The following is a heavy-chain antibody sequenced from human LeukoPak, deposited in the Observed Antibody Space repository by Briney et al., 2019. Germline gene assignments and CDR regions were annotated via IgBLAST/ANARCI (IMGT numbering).Heavy chain of an antibody. CDR2: IDWDDDK. Sequence: SGPALVKPTQTLTLACTFSGFALSTSGMCVSWIRQPPGKALEWLARIDWDDDKYYSTSLKTRLTISKDTSKNQVVLTMTNMDPVDTGTYYSARIRVRGVMVASNAFDLWGQGTLVTVSS. J-gene: IGHJ3*01. CDR3: ARIRVRGVMVASNAFDL. D-gene: IGHD2-21*01. CDR1: GFALSTSGMC. V-gene: IGHV2-70*11.